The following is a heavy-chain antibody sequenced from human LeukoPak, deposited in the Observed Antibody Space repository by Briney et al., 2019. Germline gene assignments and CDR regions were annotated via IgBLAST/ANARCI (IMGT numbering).Heavy chain of an antibody. V-gene: IGHV3-21*01. Sequence: GGSLRLSCAASGFIFSSYSMNWVRQAPGKGLEWVSSISSSSSYIFYADSVKGRFTISRDNAKNSLYLQMNSLRAEDTAVYYCARGPGSSWHLDYWGQGTLVTVSS. CDR2: ISSSSSYI. CDR3: ARGPGSSWHLDY. CDR1: GFIFSSYS. J-gene: IGHJ4*02. D-gene: IGHD6-13*01.